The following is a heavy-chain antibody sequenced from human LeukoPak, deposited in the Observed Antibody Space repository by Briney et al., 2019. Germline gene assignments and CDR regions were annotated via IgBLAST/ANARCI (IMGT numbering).Heavy chain of an antibody. D-gene: IGHD6-19*01. V-gene: IGHV3-9*01. Sequence: SLRLSFSASGFTFDDYAMHWVRQAPGKGLEWVSGISWNSGSIGYAGSVKGRFTISRDNGKNSVYLQMNSLRAEDTALYYCAKGSIAVAGTVDYWGQGPLVTVSS. CDR1: GFTFDDYA. J-gene: IGHJ4*02. CDR2: ISWNSGSI. CDR3: AKGSIAVAGTVDY.